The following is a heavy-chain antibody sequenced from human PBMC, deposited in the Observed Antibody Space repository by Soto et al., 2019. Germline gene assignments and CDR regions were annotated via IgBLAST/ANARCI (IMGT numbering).Heavy chain of an antibody. V-gene: IGHV3-30*18. CDR1: GFTFSSYG. CDR3: AKVPTSSSAGYNFDY. D-gene: IGHD6-13*01. J-gene: IGHJ4*02. CDR2: ISYDGSNK. Sequence: GSLRLSCAASGFTFSSYGMHWVRQAPGKGLEWVAVISYDGSNKYYADSVKGRFTISRDNSKNTLYLQMNSLRAEDTAVYYCAKVPTSSSAGYNFDYWGQGTLVTVSS.